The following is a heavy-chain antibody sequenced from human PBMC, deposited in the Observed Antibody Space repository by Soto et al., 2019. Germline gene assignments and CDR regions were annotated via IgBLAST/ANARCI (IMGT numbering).Heavy chain of an antibody. Sequence: SETLSLTCTVSGGSITGTTNYWGWIRQPPGKGLEWIGTVDYTGSTNYNPSLESRVTISVDTSKNQFSLNLRSVTAADTAVYYCARRTPLYASESSRFDPWGQGALVTVPS. CDR1: GGSITGTTNY. J-gene: IGHJ5*02. V-gene: IGHV4-39*01. D-gene: IGHD3-10*01. CDR3: ARRTPLYASESSRFDP. CDR2: VDYTGST.